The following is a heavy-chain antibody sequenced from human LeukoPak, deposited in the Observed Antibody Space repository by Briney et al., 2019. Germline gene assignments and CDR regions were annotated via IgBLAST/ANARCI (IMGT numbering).Heavy chain of an antibody. J-gene: IGHJ3*02. Sequence: SETLSLTCTVSSGSISSYYWSWIRQPPGKGLEWIGYIYYSGSTNYNPSLKSRVTISVDTSKNQFSLKLSSVTAADTAVYYCARSWFGVDAFDIWGQGTMVTVSS. CDR3: ARSWFGVDAFDI. D-gene: IGHD3-10*01. V-gene: IGHV4-59*01. CDR2: IYYSGST. CDR1: SGSISSYY.